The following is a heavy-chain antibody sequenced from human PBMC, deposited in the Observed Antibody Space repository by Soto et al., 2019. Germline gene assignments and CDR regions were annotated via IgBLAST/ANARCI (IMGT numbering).Heavy chain of an antibody. J-gene: IGHJ4*02. CDR2: INHSGST. CDR1: GGSFSGYY. CDR3: ARCKGIKRGYSGYRGGFDY. V-gene: IGHV4-34*01. Sequence: SETLSLTCAVYGGSFSGYYWSWIRQPPGKGLEWIGEINHSGSTNYNPSLKSRVTISVDTSKNQFSLKLSSVTAADTAVYYCARCKGIKRGYSGYRGGFDYWGQGTLVTVSS. D-gene: IGHD5-12*01.